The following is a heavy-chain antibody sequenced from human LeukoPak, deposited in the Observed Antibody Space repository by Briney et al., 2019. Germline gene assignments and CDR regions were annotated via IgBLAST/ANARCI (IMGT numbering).Heavy chain of an antibody. Sequence: ASVKVSCKASGYTFTAYNIHWVRQAPGHGLEWMGRINPNSGDTKYAQKFQGRVTMTRDTSISTAYMELSSLRSDDTAVFYCGRTWIEVWSPDSDYWGQGTLVTVSS. D-gene: IGHD5-18*01. CDR1: GYTFTAYN. CDR3: GRTWIEVWSPDSDY. J-gene: IGHJ4*02. V-gene: IGHV1-2*06. CDR2: INPNSGDT.